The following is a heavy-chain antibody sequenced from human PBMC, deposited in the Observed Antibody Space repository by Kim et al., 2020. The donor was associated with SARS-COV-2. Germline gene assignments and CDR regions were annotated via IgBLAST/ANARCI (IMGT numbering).Heavy chain of an antibody. Sequence: SETLSLTCTVSGGSISSSSYYWGWIRQPPGKGLEWIGSIYYSGSTYYNPSLKSRVTISVDTSKNQFSLKLSSVTAADTAVYYCASHTKSNCSSTSCYNYYYGMDVWGQGTTVTVSS. CDR1: GGSISSSSYY. V-gene: IGHV4-39*01. CDR3: ASHTKSNCSSTSCYNYYYGMDV. D-gene: IGHD2-2*02. J-gene: IGHJ6*02. CDR2: IYYSGST.